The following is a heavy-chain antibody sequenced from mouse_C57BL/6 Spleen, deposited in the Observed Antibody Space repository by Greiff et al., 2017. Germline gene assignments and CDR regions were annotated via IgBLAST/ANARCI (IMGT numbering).Heavy chain of an antibody. D-gene: IGHD1-1*01. CDR3: ARHYYGSSHLYAMDY. CDR1: GFTFTDYY. Sequence: EVMLVESGGGLVQPGGSLSLSCAASGFTFTDYYMSWVRQPPGKALEWLGFIRNKADGYTTEYSASVKGRFTISRDNSQSILYLQMNALRAEDSATYYCARHYYGSSHLYAMDYWGQGTSVTVSS. J-gene: IGHJ4*01. V-gene: IGHV7-3*01. CDR2: IRNKADGYTT.